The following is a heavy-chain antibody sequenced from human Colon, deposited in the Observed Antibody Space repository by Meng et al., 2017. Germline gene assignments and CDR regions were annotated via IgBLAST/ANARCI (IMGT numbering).Heavy chain of an antibody. CDR1: GGSHPNDNW. Sequence: VQLTEPGPGRVKPSGPLSLTCAVSGGSHPNDNWWSWVRQPPGKGLEWIGETYQNGRPNYNPSLKSRVTISVDKSKNQFSLNMTSVTAADTAVYYCAREVVVAGTRNWLDPWGQGILVTVSS. V-gene: IGHV4-4*02. CDR2: TYQNGRP. CDR3: AREVVVAGTRNWLDP. J-gene: IGHJ5*02. D-gene: IGHD6-19*01.